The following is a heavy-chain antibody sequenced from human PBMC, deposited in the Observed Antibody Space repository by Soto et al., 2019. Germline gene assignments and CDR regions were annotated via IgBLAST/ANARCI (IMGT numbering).Heavy chain of an antibody. D-gene: IGHD3-10*01. CDR3: ARDRRYYGSGTPAGRFQYGMDV. CDR2: IYHSGST. J-gene: IGHJ6*02. CDR1: GGSISSGGYS. V-gene: IGHV4-30-2*01. Sequence: PSETLSLTCAVSGGSISSGGYSWSWIRQPPGKGLEWIGYIYHSGSTYYNPSLKSRVTISVDRSKNQFSLKLSSVTAADTAVYYCARDRRYYGSGTPAGRFQYGMDVLGQGTTVTVSS.